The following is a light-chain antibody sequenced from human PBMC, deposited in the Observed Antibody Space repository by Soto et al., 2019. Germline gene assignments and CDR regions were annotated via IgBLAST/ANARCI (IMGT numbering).Light chain of an antibody. CDR3: SSYAGSNNVV. V-gene: IGLV2-8*01. Sequence: QSALTQPPSASGSPGQSVTISCTGTSSDMGGYNYVSWYQQHPGKAPKLMIYEVSKWPSGVPDRFSGSKSGNTASLTVSGLQAEDEADYYCSSYAGSNNVVFGGGTKVTVL. CDR1: SSDMGGYNY. J-gene: IGLJ2*01. CDR2: EVS.